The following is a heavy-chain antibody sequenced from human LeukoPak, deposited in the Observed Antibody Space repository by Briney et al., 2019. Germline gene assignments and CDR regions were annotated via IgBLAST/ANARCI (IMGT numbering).Heavy chain of an antibody. Sequence: PTETLSLTCTVSGYSISSGYYWVWIRQTPGKGLEWIGSIYRSGSTNYNPSLKSRVTISVDTSKNQFSLKVNSVTAADTALYYCARGDCSSTICYSPMDVWGKGTTVTVSS. V-gene: IGHV4-38-2*02. CDR2: IYRSGST. CDR3: ARGDCSSTICYSPMDV. D-gene: IGHD2-2*01. J-gene: IGHJ6*03. CDR1: GYSISSGYY.